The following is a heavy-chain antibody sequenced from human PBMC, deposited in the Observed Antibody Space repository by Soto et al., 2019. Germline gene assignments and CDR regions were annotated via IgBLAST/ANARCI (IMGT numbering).Heavy chain of an antibody. CDR2: IYPGDSDT. Sequence: GESLKISCKGSGYSFTSYWIGWVRQRPGKGLEWMGIIYPGDSDTRYSPSFQGQVTISADKSISTAYLQWSSLKASDTAMYYCARRYYYDSSGYYYWFDPWGQGTLVTVSS. J-gene: IGHJ5*02. D-gene: IGHD3-22*01. CDR3: ARRYYYDSSGYYYWFDP. CDR1: GYSFTSYW. V-gene: IGHV5-51*01.